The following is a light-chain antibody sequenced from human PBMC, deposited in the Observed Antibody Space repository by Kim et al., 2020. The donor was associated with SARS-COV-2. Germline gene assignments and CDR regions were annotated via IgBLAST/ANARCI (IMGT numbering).Light chain of an antibody. Sequence: VHPGERATLSCRASQSVSSNLAWYQQKPGQVPRLLIYGASTRATGIPARFSGSGSGTEFTLTISSLQSEDFAVYYCQQYNTWPLTFGGGTKVDIK. CDR2: GAS. V-gene: IGKV3D-15*01. CDR3: QQYNTWPLT. CDR1: QSVSSN. J-gene: IGKJ4*01.